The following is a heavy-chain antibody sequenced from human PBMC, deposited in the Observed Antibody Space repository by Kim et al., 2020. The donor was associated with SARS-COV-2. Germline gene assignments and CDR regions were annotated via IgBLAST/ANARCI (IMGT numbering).Heavy chain of an antibody. CDR2: INYSGST. D-gene: IGHD6-19*01. J-gene: IGHJ4*01. CDR3: ARHGDCSSGWYFVY. V-gene: IGHV4-39*01. CDR1: GGSISSSSYY. Sequence: SETLSLTCTVSGGSISSSSYYWGWIRQPPGKGLEWIGRINYSGSTYYNPSLKSRVTISVDTSKNQFSLKLSSVTAADTAVYYCARHGDCSSGWYFVYWC.